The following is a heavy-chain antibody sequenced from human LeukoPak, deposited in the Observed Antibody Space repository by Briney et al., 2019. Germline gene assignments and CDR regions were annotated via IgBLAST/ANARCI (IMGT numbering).Heavy chain of an antibody. V-gene: IGHV4-39*01. J-gene: IGHJ4*02. D-gene: IGHD1-26*01. CDR2: IYYSGST. Sequence: SETLSLTCTASGGSISSSSYYWGWIRQPPGKGLEWIGSIYYSGSTYYNPSLKSRVTISVDTSKNQFSLKLSSVTAADTAVYYCARQRYSGSYYDDWGQGTLVTVSS. CDR1: GGSISSSSYY. CDR3: ARQRYSGSYYDD.